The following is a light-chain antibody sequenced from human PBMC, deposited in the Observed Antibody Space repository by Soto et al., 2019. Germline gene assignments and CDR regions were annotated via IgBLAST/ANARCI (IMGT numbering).Light chain of an antibody. CDR3: QQYGSSQWT. CDR2: GAS. J-gene: IGKJ1*01. Sequence: EIVLTQSPGTLSLSPGEKATLSCRDSQSVSSSYLAWYQQKPGQAPRLLIYGASSRATGIPDRFSGSGSGADFTLTISRLEPEDFAVYYCQQYGSSQWTFGQGTK. CDR1: QSVSSSY. V-gene: IGKV3-20*01.